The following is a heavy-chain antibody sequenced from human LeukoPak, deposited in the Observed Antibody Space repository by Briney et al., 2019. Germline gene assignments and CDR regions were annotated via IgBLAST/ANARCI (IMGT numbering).Heavy chain of an antibody. Sequence: PSETLSLTCAVYGGSFCGYYWSWIRQPPGKGLEWIGEINHSGSTNYNPSLKSRVTISVDTSKNQFSLKLSSVTAADTAVYCCARVRPTYYYDSSGYYAHLRLDYFDYWGQGTLVTVSS. CDR1: GGSFCGYY. D-gene: IGHD3-22*01. CDR2: INHSGST. V-gene: IGHV4-34*01. CDR3: ARVRPTYYYDSSGYYAHLRLDYFDY. J-gene: IGHJ4*02.